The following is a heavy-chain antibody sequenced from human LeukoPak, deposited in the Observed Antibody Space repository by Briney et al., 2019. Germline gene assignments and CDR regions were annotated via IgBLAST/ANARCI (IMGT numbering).Heavy chain of an antibody. D-gene: IGHD3-22*01. CDR1: GGTFSSYA. Sequence: GSSVKVSCKASGGTFSSYAISWVRQAPGQGLEWMGGIIPIFGTANYAQKFQGRVTITTDESTSTAYMELSSLRSDDTAVYYCARDGVGLFDSSGYYGYWGQGTLVTVSS. CDR2: IIPIFGTA. CDR3: ARDGVGLFDSSGYYGY. V-gene: IGHV1-69*05. J-gene: IGHJ4*02.